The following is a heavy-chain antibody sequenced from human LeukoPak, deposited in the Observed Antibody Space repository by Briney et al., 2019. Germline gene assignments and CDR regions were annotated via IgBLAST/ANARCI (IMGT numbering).Heavy chain of an antibody. Sequence: GESLKISCKGSGYSFTSYWITWVRQMPGKGLEWMGRIDPSDSYTNYSPSFQGHVTISADKSISTAYLQWSSLKASDTAIYYCAGRGLGSDAFDIWGQGTMVTVSS. CDR3: AGRGLGSDAFDI. V-gene: IGHV5-10-1*01. D-gene: IGHD3/OR15-3a*01. CDR1: GYSFTSYW. CDR2: IDPSDSYT. J-gene: IGHJ3*02.